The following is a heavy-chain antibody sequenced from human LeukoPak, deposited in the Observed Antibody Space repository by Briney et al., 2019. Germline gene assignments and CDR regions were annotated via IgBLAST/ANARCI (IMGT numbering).Heavy chain of an antibody. CDR3: ARAISRGTNWFDP. J-gene: IGHJ5*02. CDR2: TYSGGST. V-gene: IGHV3-66*01. D-gene: IGHD1/OR15-1a*01. CDR1: GFTVSSNY. Sequence: GGSLRLSCAASGFTVSSNYMSWVRQAPGKGLEWVSVTYSGGSTYYADSVKGRFTISRDNSKNTLYLQMNSLRAEDTAVYYCARAISRGTNWFDPWGQGTLVTVSS.